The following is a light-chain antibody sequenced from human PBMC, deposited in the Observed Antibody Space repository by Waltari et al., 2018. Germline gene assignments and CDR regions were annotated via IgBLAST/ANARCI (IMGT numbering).Light chain of an antibody. CDR3: QQYGTSPFT. Sequence: EIVLTQYPGTLSLSPGERATLSCRASQSVSSSYLAWYQQRPGQAPRLLIYDASIRATGIPDKFSGSGSGTDFTLTISRLEPEDFAVYYCQQYGTSPFTFGPGTKVDIK. CDR1: QSVSSSY. V-gene: IGKV3-20*01. J-gene: IGKJ3*01. CDR2: DAS.